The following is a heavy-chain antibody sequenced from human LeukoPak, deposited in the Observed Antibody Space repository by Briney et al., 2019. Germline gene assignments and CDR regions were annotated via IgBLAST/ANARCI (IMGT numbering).Heavy chain of an antibody. V-gene: IGHV3-21*04. CDR2: ISTRSDYI. CDR1: QFTFTDYT. D-gene: IGHD3-9*01. J-gene: IGHJ4*02. CDR3: ARHYTIFSENDY. Sequence: PVGSLRLSCAASQFTFTDYTMNWVRRAPGKGLEWVSSISTRSDYIYYAESVKGRFTISRDNAKNSLYLQMNTLRAEDTAVYYCARHYTIFSENDYWGQGTLVTVSS.